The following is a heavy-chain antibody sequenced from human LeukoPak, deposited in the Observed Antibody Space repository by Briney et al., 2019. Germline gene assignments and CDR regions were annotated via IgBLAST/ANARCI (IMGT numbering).Heavy chain of an antibody. Sequence: GESLKISCKGSGYSFTSYYIGWVRQMPGKGLEWMGIIYPGDSDTRYSPSFQGQVTISADKSISTAYLQRSSLKASDTAMYYCGRWGVGATNYFDYWGQGTLVTVSS. CDR3: GRWGVGATNYFDY. V-gene: IGHV5-51*01. CDR2: IYPGDSDT. CDR1: GYSFTSYY. J-gene: IGHJ4*02. D-gene: IGHD1-26*01.